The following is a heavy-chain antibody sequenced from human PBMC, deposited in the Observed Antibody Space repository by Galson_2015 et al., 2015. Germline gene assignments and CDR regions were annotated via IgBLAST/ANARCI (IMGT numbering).Heavy chain of an antibody. CDR2: ISGSGVNT. V-gene: IGHV3-23*01. Sequence: SLRLSCAASGFTFSSYAMNWVRQAPGKGLQWVSAISGSGVNTFYADSVKGRFTISRDNSKNTLYLQMNSLRAEDTAVYNCAKDRVNRGIVPTTIGYWGQGTLVTVSS. CDR1: GFTFSSYA. CDR3: AKDRVNRGIVPTTIGY. D-gene: IGHD2-2*01. J-gene: IGHJ4*02.